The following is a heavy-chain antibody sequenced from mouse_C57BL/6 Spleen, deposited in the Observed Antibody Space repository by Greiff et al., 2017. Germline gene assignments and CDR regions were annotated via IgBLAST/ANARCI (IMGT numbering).Heavy chain of an antibody. CDR1: GYTFTDYN. CDR3: ASLYGNGFAY. CDR2: INPNNGGT. V-gene: IGHV1-18*01. D-gene: IGHD2-10*02. J-gene: IGHJ3*01. Sequence: EVQLQQSGPELVKPGASVKIPCKASGYTFTDYNMDWVKQSHGKSLEWIGDINPNNGGTIYNQKFKGKATLTVDKSSSTAYMELRRLTSEDTAVYCCASLYGNGFAYWGQGTLVTVSA.